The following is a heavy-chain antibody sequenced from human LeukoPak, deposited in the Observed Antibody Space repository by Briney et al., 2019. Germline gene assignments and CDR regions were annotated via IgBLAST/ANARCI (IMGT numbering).Heavy chain of an antibody. CDR3: ASDTSHTGGYYYREDAFDV. J-gene: IGHJ3*01. Sequence: ASVKVSCKASGYTFTSYDINWVRQATGQGLEWMGWMNPNSGNTGYAQKFQGRVTMTRNTSISTAYMELNSLTSEDTAVYYCASDTSHTGGYYYREDAFDVWGQGKMVTVSS. V-gene: IGHV1-8*01. CDR1: GYTFTSYD. CDR2: MNPNSGNT. D-gene: IGHD3-22*01.